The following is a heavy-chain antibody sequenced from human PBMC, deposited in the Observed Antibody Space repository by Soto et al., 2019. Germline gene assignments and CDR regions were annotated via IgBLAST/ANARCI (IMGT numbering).Heavy chain of an antibody. D-gene: IGHD6-19*01. Sequence: SETRSLTCTVSGGSISSYYWSWSRQPPGKGVEWIGYIYYTGSTHYHPCLKSGGTISVDTSKNQFSLKLSSATAADTALYYCTRGQFSSGSYYFDYWGQGTLVTVSS. CDR2: IYYTGST. CDR3: TRGQFSSGSYYFDY. J-gene: IGHJ4*02. CDR1: GGSISSYY. V-gene: IGHV4-59*01.